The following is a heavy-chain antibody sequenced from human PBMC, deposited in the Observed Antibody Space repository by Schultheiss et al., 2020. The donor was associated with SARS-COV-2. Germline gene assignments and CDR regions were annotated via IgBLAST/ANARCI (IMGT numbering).Heavy chain of an antibody. D-gene: IGHD3-3*01. CDR3: AKDLGDFWIPIVGMDV. V-gene: IGHV1-3*01. CDR1: GYTFTSYA. CDR2: INAGNGNT. Sequence: GESLKISCKASGYTFTSYAMHWVRQAPGQRLEWMGWINAGNGNTKYSQKFQGRVTITRDTSASTAYMELSSLRAEDTAVYYCAKDLGDFWIPIVGMDVWGQGTTVTVSS. J-gene: IGHJ6*02.